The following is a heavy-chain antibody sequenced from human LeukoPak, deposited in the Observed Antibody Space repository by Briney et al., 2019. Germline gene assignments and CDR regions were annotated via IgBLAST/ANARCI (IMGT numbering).Heavy chain of an antibody. V-gene: IGHV4-4*07. CDR1: GDSISGDY. CDR3: ARAASGNAVYYYGSGRRYYSYYMDV. CDR2: FDTIGNT. J-gene: IGHJ6*03. Sequence: SETLSLTCSVSGDSISGDYCNWTRQHAGKGLEWIGRFDTIGNTNNNPSLKSRVTLSLDTSKNQCSLTVMSVTAADTAIYYCARAASGNAVYYYGSGRRYYSYYMDVWGKGTSVTISS. D-gene: IGHD3-10*01.